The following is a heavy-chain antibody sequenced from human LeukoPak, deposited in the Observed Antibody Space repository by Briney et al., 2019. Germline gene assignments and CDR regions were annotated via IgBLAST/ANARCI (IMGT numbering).Heavy chain of an antibody. D-gene: IGHD1-26*01. V-gene: IGHV3-21*01. CDR1: GFTFSSYA. J-gene: IGHJ4*02. CDR2: ISSSSSYI. Sequence: GGSLRLSCAASGFTFSSYAMSWVRQAPGKGLEWVSSISSSSSYIYYADSVKGRFTISRDNSKNTLYLQMNSLRAEDTAVYYCAKDRDGSGDTFDYWGQGTLVTVSS. CDR3: AKDRDGSGDTFDY.